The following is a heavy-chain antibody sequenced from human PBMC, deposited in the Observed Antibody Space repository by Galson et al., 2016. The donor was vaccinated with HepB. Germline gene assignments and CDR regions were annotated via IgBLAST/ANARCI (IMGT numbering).Heavy chain of an antibody. CDR1: GFNFEDFV. D-gene: IGHD1-26*01. CDR3: AKASGSDYFYAH. J-gene: IGHJ4*02. V-gene: IGHV3-43*01. CDR2: ISWDGSSA. Sequence: SLRLSCAASGFNFEDFVIHWVRQAPGQGLQWISLISWDGSSAFYADSMRCRFTVSRDNSKNSLYLQMDNLRTEDTAFYFCAKASGSDYFYAHWGQGSLVTVSS.